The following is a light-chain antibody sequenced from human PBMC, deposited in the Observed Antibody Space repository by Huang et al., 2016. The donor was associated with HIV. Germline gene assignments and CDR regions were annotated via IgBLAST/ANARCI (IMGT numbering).Light chain of an antibody. V-gene: IGKV1-39*01. J-gene: IGKJ2*02. CDR3: QQSYSTLCT. CDR1: QSISSY. CDR2: AAS. Sequence: DIQMTQSPSSLSASVGDRVTITCRASQSISSYLNWYQQKPGKAPKLLIYAASSLQSGVPSRLSGSGSGTDFTLTISSLQPEDFATYYCQQSYSTLCTFGQGTKLEIK.